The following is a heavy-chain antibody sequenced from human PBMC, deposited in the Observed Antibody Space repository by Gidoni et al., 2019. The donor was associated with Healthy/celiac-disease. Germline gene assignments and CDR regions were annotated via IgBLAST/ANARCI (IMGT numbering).Heavy chain of an antibody. CDR1: GFTFSRYG. D-gene: IGHD5-18*01. J-gene: IGHJ4*02. CDR3: AKVTEGYSYGSLLDY. V-gene: IGHV3-30*18. CDR2: ISYDGSNK. Sequence: QVQLVESGGGVVQPGRSLRLSCAASGFTFSRYGMHWVRQAPGKGLEWVAVISYDGSNKYYADSVKGRFTISRDNSKNTLYLQMNSLRAEDTAVYYCAKVTEGYSYGSLLDYWGQGTLVTVSS.